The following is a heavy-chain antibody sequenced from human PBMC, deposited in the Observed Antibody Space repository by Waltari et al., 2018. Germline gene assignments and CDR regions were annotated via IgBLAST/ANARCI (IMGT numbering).Heavy chain of an antibody. Sequence: QVQLVESGGGVVQPGRSLRLSCAASGFTFSSYGIDWARQAPGKGLEWVAGIWYHGNKKYYADSVKGRFTISRDNSKNTLYLQRNSLRPEDTAMYYCAKDGVVVPSATTNWFDPWGQGTRVTVSS. CDR2: IWYHGNKK. J-gene: IGHJ5*02. D-gene: IGHD2-2*01. CDR1: GFTFSSYG. CDR3: AKDGVVVPSATTNWFDP. V-gene: IGHV3-30*18.